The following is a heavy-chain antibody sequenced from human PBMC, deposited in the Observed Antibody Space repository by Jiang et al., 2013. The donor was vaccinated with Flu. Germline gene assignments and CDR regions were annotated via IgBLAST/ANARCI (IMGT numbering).Heavy chain of an antibody. J-gene: IGHJ3*01. Sequence: SGAEVKKPGASVKVSCKASEYLFTGYFVHWVRQAPGQGLEWMGWINPNNGGTNSAQKFQGRVTMTRDTSISTAYMELTRLVSDDTAVYYCARGRAYVERSAFDVWGQGTMVTVSS. CDR2: INPNNGGT. CDR3: ARGRAYVERSAFDV. D-gene: IGHD3-3*01. CDR1: EYLFTGYF. V-gene: IGHV1-2*02.